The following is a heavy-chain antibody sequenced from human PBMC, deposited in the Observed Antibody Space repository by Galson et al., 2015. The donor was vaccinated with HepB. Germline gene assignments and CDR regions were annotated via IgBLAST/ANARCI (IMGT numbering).Heavy chain of an antibody. CDR2: TYYRSKWYN. CDR3: ARGSMGDVFDI. J-gene: IGHJ3*02. D-gene: IGHD3-10*01. Sequence: CAISGDSVSSNSAAWSWIRQSPSRGLEWLGGTYYRSKWYNDYAVSVKSRITINPDTSKNQFSLQLNSVTPEDTAVYFCARGSMGDVFDIWGQGTMVTVSS. V-gene: IGHV6-1*01. CDR1: GDSVSSNSAA.